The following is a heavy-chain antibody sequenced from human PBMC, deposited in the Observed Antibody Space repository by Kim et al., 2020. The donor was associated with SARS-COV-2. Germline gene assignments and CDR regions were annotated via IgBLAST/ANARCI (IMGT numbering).Heavy chain of an antibody. V-gene: IGHV3-33*01. D-gene: IGHD6-19*01. Sequence: ANSVKGRFTIARDNSKNTLYLQMNSLRAEDTAVYYCASSRGAGKKVSLDYWGQGTLVTVSS. CDR3: ASSRGAGKKVSLDY. J-gene: IGHJ4*02.